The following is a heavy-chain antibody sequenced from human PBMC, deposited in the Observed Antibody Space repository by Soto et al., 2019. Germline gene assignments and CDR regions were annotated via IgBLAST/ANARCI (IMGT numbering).Heavy chain of an antibody. CDR3: AKRVAAHPYFDV. D-gene: IGHD6-25*01. V-gene: IGHV5-51*01. CDR2: IFPGDSDT. CDR1: GYIFANDW. Sequence: PGESLKISCKGSGYIFANDWIAWVRQMPGEGLEWMGIIFPGDSDTRYSPSFQGQVTISADKSISTAYLQWNSLQASDTAIYYCAKRVAAHPYFDVWGQGTLVTVSS. J-gene: IGHJ4*02.